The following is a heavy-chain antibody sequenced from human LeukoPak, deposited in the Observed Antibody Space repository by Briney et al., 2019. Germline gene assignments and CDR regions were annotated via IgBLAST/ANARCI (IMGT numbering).Heavy chain of an antibody. CDR1: GDSVSSNSAA. D-gene: IGHD3-22*01. Sequence: SQTLSLTCAISGDSVSSNSAAWNWIRQSPSRGLEWLGRTYYRSKWYNDYAVSVKSRITINPDTSKNQFSLQLNSVTPEETAVYYCARDQSPEYYYDSWMWDYWGQGTLVTVSP. CDR3: ARDQSPEYYYDSWMWDY. V-gene: IGHV6-1*01. CDR2: TYYRSKWYN. J-gene: IGHJ4*02.